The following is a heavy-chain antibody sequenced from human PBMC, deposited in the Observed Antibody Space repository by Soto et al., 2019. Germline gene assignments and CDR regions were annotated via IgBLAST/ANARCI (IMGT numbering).Heavy chain of an antibody. CDR3: ARTHSVLGVWPFDY. CDR2: ISAYNGNT. Sequence: ASVKVSCKASGYTFTSYGISWVRQAPGQGLEWMGWISAYNGNTNYAQKLQGRVTMTTDTSTSTAYMELRSLRSDDTAVYYCARTHSVLGVWPFDYWGQRTLVTVSS. V-gene: IGHV1-18*01. CDR1: GYTFTSYG. D-gene: IGHD2-8*01. J-gene: IGHJ4*02.